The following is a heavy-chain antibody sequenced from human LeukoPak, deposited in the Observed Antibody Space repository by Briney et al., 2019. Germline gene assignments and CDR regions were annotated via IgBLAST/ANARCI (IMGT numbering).Heavy chain of an antibody. Sequence: SETLSLTCTVSGYSISSGYYWGWIRQPPGKGLEWIGSIYHSGSTYYNPSLKSRVTISVDTSKNQFSLKLSSVTAADTAVYYCAREEEGATIRDWGQGTLVTVSS. D-gene: IGHD1-26*01. J-gene: IGHJ4*02. CDR1: GYSISSGYY. CDR3: AREEEGATIRD. CDR2: IYHSGST. V-gene: IGHV4-38-2*02.